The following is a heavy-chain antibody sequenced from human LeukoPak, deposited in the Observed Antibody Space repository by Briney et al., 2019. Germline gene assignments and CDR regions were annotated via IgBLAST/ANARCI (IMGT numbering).Heavy chain of an antibody. CDR2: ISSSSGYI. CDR3: ARDHYGDPDY. D-gene: IGHD4-17*01. CDR1: GFTFSSYS. V-gene: IGHV3-21*01. J-gene: IGHJ4*02. Sequence: GGSLRLSCAASGFTFSSYSMNWVRQAPGKGLEWVSSISSSSGYIYYADSVKGRFTISRDNAKNSLYLQMNSLRAEDTAVYYCARDHYGDPDYWGQGTLVTVSS.